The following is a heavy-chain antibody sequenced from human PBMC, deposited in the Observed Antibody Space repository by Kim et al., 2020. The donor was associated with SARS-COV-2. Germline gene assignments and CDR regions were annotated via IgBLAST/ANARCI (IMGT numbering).Heavy chain of an antibody. V-gene: IGHV3-30*03. CDR2: ISYDGSNK. CDR3: ATDIMITFGGVIPTDYY. CDR1: GFTFSSYG. Sequence: GGSLRLSCAASGFTFSSYGMHWVRQAPGKGLEWVAVISYDGSNKYYADSVKGRFTISRDNSKNTLYLQMNRLRAEDTAVYYCATDIMITFGGVIPTDYY. D-gene: IGHD3-16*02. J-gene: IGHJ6*01.